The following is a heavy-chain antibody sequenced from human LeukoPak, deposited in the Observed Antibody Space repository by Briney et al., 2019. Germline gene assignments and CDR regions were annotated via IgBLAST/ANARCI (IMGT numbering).Heavy chain of an antibody. CDR3: AKTPGDFWSGYYPLEYYFDY. D-gene: IGHD3-3*01. V-gene: IGHV3-23*01. J-gene: IGHJ4*02. Sequence: GGSLRLSCAASGFTFSSYAMSWVRQAPGKGLEWVSGIIAGADTTYYADSVKGRFTISRDHSKNTLYLQMNSLRAEDAAVYYCAKTPGDFWSGYYPLEYYFDYWGQGTLVTVSS. CDR2: IIAGADTT. CDR1: GFTFSSYA.